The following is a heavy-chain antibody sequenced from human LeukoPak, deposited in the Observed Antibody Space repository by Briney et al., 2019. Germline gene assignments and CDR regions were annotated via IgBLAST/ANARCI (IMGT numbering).Heavy chain of an antibody. Sequence: GESLKISCKGSGSRFPNYWIGWVRQMPGKGLEWMGIIYPGDSDTRSSPSFQGQATISAHKSIGAAYLQWSSLTSSDAAMYYCAIGGDSSTSCYRCFNYWGQGTLGTVSS. D-gene: IGHD2-2*02. CDR3: AIGGDSSTSCYRCFNY. V-gene: IGHV5-51*01. J-gene: IGHJ4*02. CDR2: IYPGDSDT. CDR1: GSRFPNYW.